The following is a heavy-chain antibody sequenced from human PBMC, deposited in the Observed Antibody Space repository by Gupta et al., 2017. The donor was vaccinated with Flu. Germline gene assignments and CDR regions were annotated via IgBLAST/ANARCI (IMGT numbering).Heavy chain of an antibody. V-gene: IGHV1-3*01. J-gene: IGHJ6*02. D-gene: IGHD5-12*01. Sequence: QAQLVQSGAEVKKPGSSVKVSCKASGYTFTSYAMHWVRQAPGQRLEWMGWINAGNGNTKYSQKFQGRVTITRDTSASTAYMELSSLRSEDTAVYYCARVGPAKGGYNAYYGMDVWGQGTTVTVSS. CDR2: INAGNGNT. CDR1: GYTFTSYA. CDR3: ARVGPAKGGYNAYYGMDV.